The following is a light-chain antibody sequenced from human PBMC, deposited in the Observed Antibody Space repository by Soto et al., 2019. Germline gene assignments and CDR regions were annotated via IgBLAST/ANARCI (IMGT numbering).Light chain of an antibody. J-gene: IGLJ2*01. CDR1: SSDVGGHKY. CDR2: EVS. CDR3: SSWTNTSTLVI. V-gene: IGLV2-14*01. Sequence: QSVLTQPASVSGSPGQSITISCTGTSSDVGGHKYVSWYQQHPGKAPKRMIYEVSNRPPGVSNRFSGSKSGNTASLTISGLQTEDEADYYCSSWTNTSTLVIFGGGTKLTVL.